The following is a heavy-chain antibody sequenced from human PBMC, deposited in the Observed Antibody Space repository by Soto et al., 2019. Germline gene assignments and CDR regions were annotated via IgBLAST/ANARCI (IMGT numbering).Heavy chain of an antibody. CDR1: GGSISSSSHY. V-gene: IGHV4-39*01. CDR2: IYYSGST. CDR3: ARQGQQQLHGAFAFDI. D-gene: IGHD6-13*01. J-gene: IGHJ3*02. Sequence: QLQLQESGPGLLKPSETLSLTCTVSGGSISSSSHYWGWIRQPPGKGLEWIGSIYYSGSTYYNPSLKSRVTISVDTSKNQFSLRLTSVTAADTAVYYCARQGQQQLHGAFAFDIWGQGTLVTVSS.